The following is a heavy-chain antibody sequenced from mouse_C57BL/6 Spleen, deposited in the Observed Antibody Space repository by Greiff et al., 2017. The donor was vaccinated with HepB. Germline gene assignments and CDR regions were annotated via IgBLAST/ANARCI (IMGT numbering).Heavy chain of an antibody. D-gene: IGHD2-3*01. J-gene: IGHJ2*01. CDR3: SRFYDGYYNY. CDR2: IDPENGDT. Sequence: EVQLQQSGAELVRPGASVKLSCTASGFNIKDDYMHWVKQRPEQGLEWIGWIDPENGDTEYASKFQGKATITADTSSNTAYLQLSSLTSEDTAVYYCSRFYDGYYNYWGQGTTLTVSS. V-gene: IGHV14-4*01. CDR1: GFNIKDDY.